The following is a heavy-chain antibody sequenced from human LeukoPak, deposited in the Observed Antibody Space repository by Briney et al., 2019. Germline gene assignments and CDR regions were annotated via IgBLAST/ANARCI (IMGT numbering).Heavy chain of an antibody. Sequence: NPSESLSLTCAVSGYSISSGYYWGWIRHPPGKGLEWIGSIYHSGSTYYNQSLKSRVTISVDTSKNQFSLKLSSVTAADTAVYYCARAPATISSAFDIWGEGTMVTVSS. CDR3: ARAPATISSAFDI. CDR1: GYSISSGYY. CDR2: IYHSGST. V-gene: IGHV4-38-2*01. J-gene: IGHJ3*02. D-gene: IGHD5-24*01.